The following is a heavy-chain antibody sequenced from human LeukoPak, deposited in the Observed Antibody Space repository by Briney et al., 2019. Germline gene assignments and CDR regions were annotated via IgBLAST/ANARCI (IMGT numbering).Heavy chain of an antibody. V-gene: IGHV4-59*01. D-gene: IGHD5-12*01. CDR2: IYYSGST. CDR1: GGSISSYY. J-gene: IGHJ6*03. CDR3: ARGRWALDLDYYYMDV. Sequence: SETLSLTCTVSGGSISSYYWSWIRQPPGKGLEWIGYIYYSGSTNYNPSLKSRVTISVDTSKNQFSLKLSSVTAADTAVYYCARGRWALDLDYYYMDVWGKGTTVTVS.